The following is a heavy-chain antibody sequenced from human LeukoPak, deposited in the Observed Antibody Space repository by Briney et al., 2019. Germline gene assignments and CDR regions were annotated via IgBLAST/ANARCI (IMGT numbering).Heavy chain of an antibody. D-gene: IGHD3-10*01. CDR2: LNPGGGGT. V-gene: IGHV1-46*01. Sequence: GASVKVSCKASGYTFTSYYMHWVRQAPGQGLEWMGVLNPGGGGTTNAQKFQGRVTMTRDTATSTVYMELSSLSSDDTAVYYCARDGARITRVRGVITQLDYWGQGTLVTVSS. J-gene: IGHJ4*02. CDR3: ARDGARITRVRGVITQLDY. CDR1: GYTFTSYY.